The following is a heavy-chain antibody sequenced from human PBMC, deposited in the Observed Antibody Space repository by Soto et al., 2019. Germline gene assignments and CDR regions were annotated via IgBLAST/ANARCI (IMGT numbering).Heavy chain of an antibody. V-gene: IGHV1-2*04. D-gene: IGHD3-22*01. Sequence: ASVKVSCKASGYTFTGYYMHWVRQAPGQGLEWMGWINPNSGGTNYAQKFQGWVTMTRDTSISTAYMELSRLRSDDTAVYYCARQDYYPTSGYYPWGQGTLVTVAS. CDR2: INPNSGGT. J-gene: IGHJ5*02. CDR3: ARQDYYPTSGYYP. CDR1: GYTFTGYY.